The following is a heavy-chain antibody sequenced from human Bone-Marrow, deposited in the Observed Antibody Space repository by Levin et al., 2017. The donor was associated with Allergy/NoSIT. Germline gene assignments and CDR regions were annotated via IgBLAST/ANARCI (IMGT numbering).Heavy chain of an antibody. D-gene: IGHD5-12*01. V-gene: IGHV3-49*04. J-gene: IGHJ4*02. CDR3: TRGAAGYSDYDIY. Sequence: GGSLRLSCTASGFTFGDYAMSWVRQAPGKGLEWVGFIRSKAYGGTTEYAASVRGRVTISRDDSNSIAYLQLNSLRTDDTGLYYCTRGAAGYSDYDIYWGQGSLVTVSS. CDR2: IRSKAYGGTT. CDR1: GFTFGDYA.